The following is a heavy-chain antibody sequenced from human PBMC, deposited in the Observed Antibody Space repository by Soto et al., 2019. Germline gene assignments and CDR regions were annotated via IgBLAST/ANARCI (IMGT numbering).Heavy chain of an antibody. CDR2: INPSGST. J-gene: IGHJ4*02. Sequence: QVQLQQWGAGLLKPSETLSLTCAVYGGSFSGYYWSWIRQPPGKGLEWIGEINPSGSTNYSPSLKSRVTISVVPLKNQFTLKLSSVTGADTAVYYCVRGVAVKLVVHRDASDKYYFESWGRGTLITVSS. CDR1: GGSFSGYY. V-gene: IGHV4-34*01. CDR3: VRGVAVKLVVHRDASDKYYFES. D-gene: IGHD2-15*01.